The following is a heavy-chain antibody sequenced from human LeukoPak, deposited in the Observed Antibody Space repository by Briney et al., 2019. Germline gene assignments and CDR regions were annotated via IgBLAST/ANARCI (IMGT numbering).Heavy chain of an antibody. J-gene: IGHJ6*03. V-gene: IGHV1-69*05. CDR3: ARASSGYYTLDYYYMDV. D-gene: IGHD3-22*01. Sequence: GSSVKVSCKASGGTFSSYAISWVRQAPGQGLEWMGGIIPIFGTANYAQKFQGRVTITTDESTSTAYMELSSLRSEDTAVYYCARASSGYYTLDYYYMDVWGKGTTVTVSS. CDR1: GGTFSSYA. CDR2: IIPIFGTA.